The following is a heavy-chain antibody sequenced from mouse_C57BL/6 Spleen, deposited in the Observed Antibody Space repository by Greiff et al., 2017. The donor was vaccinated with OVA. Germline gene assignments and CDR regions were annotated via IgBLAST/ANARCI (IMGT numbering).Heavy chain of an antibody. Sequence: VHVKQSVAELVRPGASVKLSCTASGFNIKNTYMHWVKQRPEQGLEWIGRIDPANGNTKYAPKFQGKATITADTSSNTAYLQLSSLTSEDTAIYYCASLYYYGSSPYYFDYWGQGTTLTVSS. CDR1: GFNIKNTY. CDR3: ASLYYYGSSPYYFDY. V-gene: IGHV14-3*01. CDR2: IDPANGNT. D-gene: IGHD1-1*01. J-gene: IGHJ2*01.